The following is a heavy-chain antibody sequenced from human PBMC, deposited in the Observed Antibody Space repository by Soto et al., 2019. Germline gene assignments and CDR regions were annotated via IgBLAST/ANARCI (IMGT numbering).Heavy chain of an antibody. CDR3: AKSLVGAPLKVNWFDP. CDR2: IYYSGST. D-gene: IGHD1-26*01. CDR1: GGSISSSSYY. V-gene: IGHV4-39*01. J-gene: IGHJ5*02. Sequence: QLQLQESGPGLVKPSETLSLTCTVSGGSISSSSYYWGWIRQPPGKGLEWIGSIYYSGSTSHNPSLKSRVTISVDTSKNQFSLKLGSVTAADTAVYYCAKSLVGAPLKVNWFDPWGQGTLVTVSS.